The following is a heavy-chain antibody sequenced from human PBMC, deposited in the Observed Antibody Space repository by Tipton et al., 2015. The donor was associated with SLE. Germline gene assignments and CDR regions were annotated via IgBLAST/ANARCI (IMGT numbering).Heavy chain of an antibody. J-gene: IGHJ3*02. D-gene: IGHD3-3*01. V-gene: IGHV4-59*12. CDR3: ARGGSKHYDFWGRQMGPHAFDI. Sequence: TLSLTCTVSDASMNYYYWTWIRQPPGKGLEWIGYIHYSGSTNCDPSLKSRVTISVDTSKNQFSLKVTSVTAADTAVYYCARGGSKHYDFWGRQMGPHAFDIWGQETKVTVSS. CDR1: DASMNYYY. CDR2: IHYSGST.